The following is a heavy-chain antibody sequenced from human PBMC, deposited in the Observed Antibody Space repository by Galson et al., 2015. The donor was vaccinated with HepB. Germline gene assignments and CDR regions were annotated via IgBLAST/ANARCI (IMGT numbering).Heavy chain of an antibody. Sequence: SLRLSCAASGFTFSSYAMHWVRQAPGKGLEWVAVISYDGSNKYYADSVKGRFTISRDNSKNTLYLQMNSLRAEDTAVYYCARDRQQLGTFDYWGQGTLVTVSS. J-gene: IGHJ4*02. CDR1: GFTFSSYA. CDR2: ISYDGSNK. D-gene: IGHD6-13*01. CDR3: ARDRQQLGTFDY. V-gene: IGHV3-30*04.